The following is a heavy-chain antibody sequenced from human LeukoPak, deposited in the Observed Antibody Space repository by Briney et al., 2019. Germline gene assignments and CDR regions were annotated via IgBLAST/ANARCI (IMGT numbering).Heavy chain of an antibody. CDR2: IYPGDSDT. D-gene: IGHD3-10*01. Sequence: GESLKISCKGSGYRFSSYWIGWVRQMPGKGLEWMGIIYPGDSDTRYSPSFQGQVTISADKSISTAYLQWSSLKASDTAMYYCARSTKLWFGELSQAGFDYWGQGTLVTVSS. J-gene: IGHJ4*02. V-gene: IGHV5-51*01. CDR3: ARSTKLWFGELSQAGFDY. CDR1: GYRFSSYW.